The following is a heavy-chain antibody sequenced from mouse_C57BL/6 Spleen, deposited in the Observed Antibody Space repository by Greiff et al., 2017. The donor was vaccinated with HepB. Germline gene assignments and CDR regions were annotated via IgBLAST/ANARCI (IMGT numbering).Heavy chain of an antibody. CDR1: GFTFSDYG. CDR2: ISSGSSTI. D-gene: IGHD2-4*01. V-gene: IGHV5-17*01. J-gene: IGHJ2*01. Sequence: EVKLVESGGGLVKPGGSLKLSCAASGFTFSDYGMHWVRQAPEKGLEWVAYISSGSSTIYYADTVKGRFTISRDNAKNTLFLQMTSLRSEDTAMYYCASTPLIYYDYDLDYWGQGTTLTVSS. CDR3: ASTPLIYYDYDLDY.